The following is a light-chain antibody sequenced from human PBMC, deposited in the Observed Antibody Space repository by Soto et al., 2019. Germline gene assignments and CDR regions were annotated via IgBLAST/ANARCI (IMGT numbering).Light chain of an antibody. V-gene: IGKV1-5*01. J-gene: IGKJ1*01. CDR1: QSISDW. Sequence: DIQMTQCPSTLSASVGDRVTITCRASQSISDWLAWYQQKPGKAPKILIYDASSLESGVPSRFSGSGSGTEFTLTISSLQPDDFAIYYCQQYKNYYPTFGQGTRVEIK. CDR3: QQYKNYYPT. CDR2: DAS.